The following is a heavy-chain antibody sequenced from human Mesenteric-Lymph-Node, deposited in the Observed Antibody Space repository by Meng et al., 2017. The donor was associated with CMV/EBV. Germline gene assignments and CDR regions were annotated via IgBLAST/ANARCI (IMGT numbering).Heavy chain of an antibody. CDR3: ARAYYSHTSADGLDV. Sequence: ASVKVSCKASGYTFTSYDINWVRQATGQGLEWMGWMNPNSGNTGYAQKFQGRVTITADKSTSTAYMEMNSLRSEDTAVYYCARAYYSHTSADGLDVWGQGTTVTVSS. CDR2: MNPNSGNT. D-gene: IGHD3-10*01. V-gene: IGHV1-8*01. CDR1: GYTFTSYD. J-gene: IGHJ6*02.